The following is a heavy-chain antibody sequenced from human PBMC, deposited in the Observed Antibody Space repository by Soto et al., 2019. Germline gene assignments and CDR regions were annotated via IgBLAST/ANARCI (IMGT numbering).Heavy chain of an antibody. CDR2: ISYDGSNK. J-gene: IGHJ4*02. V-gene: IGHV3-30*18. Sequence: QVQLVESGGGVVQPGRSLRLSCAASGFTFSSYGMHWVRQAPGKGLEWVAVISYDGSNKYYADSVKGRFTISRDNSKNTLYLQMNSLRAEDTAVYDCAKDLIAAAVPYYFDYWGQGTLVTVSS. D-gene: IGHD6-13*01. CDR3: AKDLIAAAVPYYFDY. CDR1: GFTFSSYG.